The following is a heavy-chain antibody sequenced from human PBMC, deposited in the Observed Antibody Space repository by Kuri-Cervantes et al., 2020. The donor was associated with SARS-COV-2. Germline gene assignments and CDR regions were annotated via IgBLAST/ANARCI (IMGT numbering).Heavy chain of an antibody. CDR1: GFTFSSYA. D-gene: IGHD7-27*01. CDR3: ARDLRLGKSLDY. J-gene: IGHJ4*02. Sequence: GGSLRLSCAASGFTFSSYAMSWVRQAPGKGLEWVSAISGSGGSTYYADSVKGRFTISRDNSKNTLYLQMSSLRAEDTAVYYCARDLRLGKSLDYWGQGTLVTVSS. V-gene: IGHV3-23*01. CDR2: ISGSGGST.